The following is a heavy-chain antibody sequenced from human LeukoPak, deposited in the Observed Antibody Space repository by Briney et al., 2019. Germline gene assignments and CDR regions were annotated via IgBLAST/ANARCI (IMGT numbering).Heavy chain of an antibody. D-gene: IGHD5-24*01. CDR2: IRSKAYGGTT. CDR1: GFTFGDYV. Sequence: PGGSLRLSCTASGFTFGDYVMSWVRQAPGKGLEWVGLIRSKAYGGTTEYAASVKGRFTISRDESKSIANLQMNSLKTEDTAVYYCTRSEGWLQSYYFDYWGQGTLVTVSS. J-gene: IGHJ4*02. CDR3: TRSEGWLQSYYFDY. V-gene: IGHV3-49*04.